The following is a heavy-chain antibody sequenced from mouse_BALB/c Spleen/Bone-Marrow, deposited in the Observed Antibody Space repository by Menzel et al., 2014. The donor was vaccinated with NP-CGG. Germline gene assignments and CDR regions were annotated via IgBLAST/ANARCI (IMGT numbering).Heavy chain of an antibody. CDR2: IRLKSHNYAT. CDR1: GFTFSNYW. J-gene: IGHJ3*01. CDR3: NTGFAY. V-gene: IGHV6-6*02. Sequence: DVHLVESGGGLVQPGGSMKLSCVASGFTFSNYWMNWVRQSPEKGLEWVAEIRLKSHNYATRYAESVKGRFTISRDDSKSSVYLQMNNLRAEDSGIYYCNTGFAYWGQGTLVTVPA.